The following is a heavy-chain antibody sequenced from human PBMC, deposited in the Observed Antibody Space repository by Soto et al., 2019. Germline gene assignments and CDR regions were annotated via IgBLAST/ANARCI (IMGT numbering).Heavy chain of an antibody. D-gene: IGHD1-26*01. J-gene: IGHJ2*01. V-gene: IGHV3-72*01. CDR3: TRSSGCYKYFDL. CDR1: GFTFSDHY. Sequence: EVQLVESGGGLVQPGGSLRLSCAASGFTFSDHYMDWVRQAAEKVLEWAARTRNRANIYTTEYAASVKGRFTISRDNSKNSLYLQMNSLQTEDTAVYYCTRSSGCYKYFDLWGRGTLVTVSS. CDR2: TRNRANIYTT.